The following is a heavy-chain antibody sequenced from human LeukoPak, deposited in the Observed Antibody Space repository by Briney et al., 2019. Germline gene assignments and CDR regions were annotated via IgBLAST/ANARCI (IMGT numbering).Heavy chain of an antibody. D-gene: IGHD2-2*01. V-gene: IGHV3-23*01. CDR2: ITSSSSGT. CDR3: AKGLSTSYYSDFDY. Sequence: GGSLRLSCAASGFTFSSYAMSWVRQAPGRGLEWVSGITSSSSGTYYADSVKGRFTISRDNFKKTLYLQMNSLRAEDTAVYHCAKGLSTSYYSDFDYWGQGTLVTVSS. CDR1: GFTFSSYA. J-gene: IGHJ4*02.